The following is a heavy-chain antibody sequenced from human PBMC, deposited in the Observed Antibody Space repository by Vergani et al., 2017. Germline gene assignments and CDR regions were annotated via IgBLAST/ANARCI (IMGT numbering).Heavy chain of an antibody. CDR2: IYTSGST. V-gene: IGHV4-61*02. CDR1: GGSISSGSYY. J-gene: IGHJ6*03. D-gene: IGHD1-26*01. CDR3: AREALVGATSDYYYYYYMDV. Sequence: QVQLQESGPGLVKPSQTLSLTCTVSGGSISSGSYYWSWIRQPAGKGLEWIGRIYTSGSTNYNPPLKSRVTMSVDTSKNQFSLKLSSVTAADTAVYYCAREALVGATSDYYYYYYMDVWGKGTTVTVSS.